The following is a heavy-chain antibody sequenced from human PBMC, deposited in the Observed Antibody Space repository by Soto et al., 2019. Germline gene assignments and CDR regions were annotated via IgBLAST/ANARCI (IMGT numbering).Heavy chain of an antibody. J-gene: IGHJ4*02. CDR1: GFTFSSYS. CDR3: ARDRDSSGWNDY. D-gene: IGHD6-19*01. V-gene: IGHV3-21*01. Sequence: EVQLVESGGGLVKPGGSLRLSCAASGFTFSSYSMNWVRQAPGKGLEWVSSISSGSSYIYYADSVKGRFTISRDHAKNCLSLQMNSLRAEDTAVYHCARDRDSSGWNDYGGQGTLVTVSS. CDR2: ISSGSSYI.